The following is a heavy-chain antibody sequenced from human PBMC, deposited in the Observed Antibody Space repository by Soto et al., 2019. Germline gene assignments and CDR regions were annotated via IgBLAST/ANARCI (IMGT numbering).Heavy chain of an antibody. CDR3: ARGGSNDWQVAFDI. Sequence: QLQQWGAGLLKPSETLSLTCVVSGGSFSTYYYNWIRQSPGKGLEWIGEINHSGSNNYRPSLNSRVTMSLDTSKTQFSLKLTSVTAADTAVYYCARGGSNDWQVAFDIWGQGTMVTVSS. CDR2: INHSGSN. D-gene: IGHD3-9*01. CDR1: GGSFSTYY. J-gene: IGHJ3*02. V-gene: IGHV4-34*01.